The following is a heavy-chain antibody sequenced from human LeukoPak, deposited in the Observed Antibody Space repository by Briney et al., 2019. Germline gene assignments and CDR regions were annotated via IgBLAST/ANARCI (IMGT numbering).Heavy chain of an antibody. Sequence: GGSLRLSCAVSGLTVSDSFMTWVRQAPGKGLQWVSVIYSADTTQYADSVKGRFTISRDNSKNMVYLQLNSLRDEDTAVYYCARGPRGSYYGYWGQGTLVTVSS. CDR3: ARGPRGSYYGY. CDR2: IYSADTT. J-gene: IGHJ4*02. D-gene: IGHD3-16*01. CDR1: GLTVSDSF. V-gene: IGHV3-53*01.